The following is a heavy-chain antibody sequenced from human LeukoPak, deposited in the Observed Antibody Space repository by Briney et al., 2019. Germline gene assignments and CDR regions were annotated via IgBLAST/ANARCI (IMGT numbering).Heavy chain of an antibody. V-gene: IGHV3-11*01. J-gene: IGHJ5*02. CDR3: AREKDTIFGVVRWFDP. CDR1: GFTFSDYY. CDR2: ISSSGSTI. Sequence: PGGSLRLSCAASGFTFSDYYMSWIRQAPGKGLEWVSYISSSGSTIYYADSVKGRFTISRDNAKNSLYLQMNSLRAEDTAVYYCAREKDTIFGVVRWFDPWGQGTLVTVSS. D-gene: IGHD3-3*01.